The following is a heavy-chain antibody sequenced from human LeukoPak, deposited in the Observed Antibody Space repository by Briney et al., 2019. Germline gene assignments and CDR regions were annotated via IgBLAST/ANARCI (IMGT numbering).Heavy chain of an antibody. CDR1: GFTFSTYN. Sequence: GGSLRLSCAASGFTFSTYNMNWVRQAPGKGLEWVSSISSSRSSIYYSDSVKGRFTISRDNAENPLYLQMNSLRAEDTAVYYCARDFPNPYYYYYMDVWGKGTTVTISS. V-gene: IGHV3-21*01. CDR2: ISSSRSSI. J-gene: IGHJ6*03. CDR3: ARDFPNPYYYYYMDV.